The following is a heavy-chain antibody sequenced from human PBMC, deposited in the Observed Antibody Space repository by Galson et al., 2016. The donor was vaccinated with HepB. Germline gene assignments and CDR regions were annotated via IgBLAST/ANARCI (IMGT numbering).Heavy chain of an antibody. Sequence: SLRLSCATSGFTFEDYTIHWVRQPPGKGLEWVSLVTWNGSPYYADSVKGRFTISRDNARNSLYLQMNSLRDEDTAVYYCARDRLGWLDLWGQGTLVTVSS. J-gene: IGHJ5*02. D-gene: IGHD3-16*01. CDR3: ARDRLGWLDL. CDR1: GFTFEDYT. V-gene: IGHV3-43*01. CDR2: VTWNGSP.